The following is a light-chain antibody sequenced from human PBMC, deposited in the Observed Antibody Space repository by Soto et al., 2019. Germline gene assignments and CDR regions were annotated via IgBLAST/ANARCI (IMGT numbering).Light chain of an antibody. Sequence: QSALTQPASVSGSPGQSITISCTGISSDVGGYYRVSWYQQHPGKAPKLMIYEVSNRPSGVSNRFSGSKSGNMASLTISGLQAEDEADYYCSSYTSSSTRVFGTGTKLTVL. J-gene: IGLJ1*01. CDR3: SSYTSSSTRV. CDR2: EVS. CDR1: SSDVGGYYR. V-gene: IGLV2-14*01.